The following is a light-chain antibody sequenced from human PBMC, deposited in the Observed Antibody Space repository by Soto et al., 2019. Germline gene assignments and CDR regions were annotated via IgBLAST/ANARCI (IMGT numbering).Light chain of an antibody. J-gene: IGKJ5*01. V-gene: IGKV1-9*01. Sequence: DIQLTQSPSFLSASVGDRVTITFRASQGISSYLAWYQQKPGKAPKLLIYAASTLQSGVPSRFSGSGSGTEFTLTISSLQPEDFATYYCQQLNSYPRTFGQGTRLEI. CDR2: AAS. CDR3: QQLNSYPRT. CDR1: QGISSY.